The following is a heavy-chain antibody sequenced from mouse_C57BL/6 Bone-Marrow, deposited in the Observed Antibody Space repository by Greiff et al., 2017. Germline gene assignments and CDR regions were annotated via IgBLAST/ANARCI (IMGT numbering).Heavy chain of an antibody. V-gene: IGHV1-81*01. Sequence: VQLVESGAELARPGASVKLSCKASGYTFTSYGISWVKQRTGQGLEWIGEIYPRSGSTYYNEKFKGKATLTAEKSSSTAYMDLRSLTSEDSAVYFCARSPGGYFDYWGQGTTLTVSS. CDR3: ARSPGGYFDY. J-gene: IGHJ2*01. CDR1: GYTFTSYG. CDR2: IYPRSGST.